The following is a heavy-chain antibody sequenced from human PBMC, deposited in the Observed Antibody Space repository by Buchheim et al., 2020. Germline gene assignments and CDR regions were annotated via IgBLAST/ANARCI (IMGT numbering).Heavy chain of an antibody. Sequence: QVQLQESGPGLVKPSQTLSLTCTVSGGSISSGSYYWSWIRQPAGKGLEWIGRIYTSGSTNYNPSLKSRVTISVDTSKHQFSLKLSSVTAADTAVYYCAGQFTIFGVVTADYWGQGTL. CDR2: IYTSGST. J-gene: IGHJ4*02. CDR3: AGQFTIFGVVTADY. D-gene: IGHD3-3*01. V-gene: IGHV4-61*02. CDR1: GGSISSGSYY.